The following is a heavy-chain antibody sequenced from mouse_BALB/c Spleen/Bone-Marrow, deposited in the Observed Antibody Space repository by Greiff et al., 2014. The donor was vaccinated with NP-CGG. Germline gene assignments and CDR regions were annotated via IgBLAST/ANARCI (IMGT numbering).Heavy chain of an antibody. CDR3: AGSGTDYAMDY. Sequence: ESGPDLVAPSQSLSLTCTVSGFSLTSYGLHWVRQPPGKGLEWLGVIWSDGSTTYNSALKSRLSISKDNSKRQVLLKMNSLQTDDTAMYYCAGSGTDYAMDYWGQGTSVTVSS. V-gene: IGHV2-6-2*01. D-gene: IGHD4-1*01. CDR2: IWSDGST. CDR1: GFSLTSYG. J-gene: IGHJ4*01.